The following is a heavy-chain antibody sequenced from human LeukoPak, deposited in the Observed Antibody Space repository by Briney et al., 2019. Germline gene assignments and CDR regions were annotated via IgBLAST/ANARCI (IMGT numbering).Heavy chain of an antibody. CDR3: ARDLSYGFDY. V-gene: IGHV3-21*01. D-gene: IGHD5-18*01. CDR1: GFTFSSYS. CDR2: ISGSGGST. Sequence: SGGSLRLSCAASGFTFSSYSMNWVRQAPGKGLEWVSAISGSGGSTYYADSVKGRFTISRDNAKNTLYLQMNSLRADDTAVYYCARDLSYGFDYWGQGTLVTVSS. J-gene: IGHJ4*02.